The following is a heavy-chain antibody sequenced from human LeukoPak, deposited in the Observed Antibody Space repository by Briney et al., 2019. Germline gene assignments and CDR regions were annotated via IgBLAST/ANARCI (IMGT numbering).Heavy chain of an antibody. V-gene: IGHV5-51*01. J-gene: IGHJ4*02. Sequence: GESLKISCQGSGYSFASFWIAWVRQMPGKGLEWMGIIYPIDSDTRYSPSFQGQVTMSVDKSISTAYSQWSSLKASDTAMYYCARDYRGSFDFWGQGTLVTVSS. CDR2: IYPIDSDT. D-gene: IGHD3-16*01. CDR3: ARDYRGSFDF. CDR1: GYSFASFW.